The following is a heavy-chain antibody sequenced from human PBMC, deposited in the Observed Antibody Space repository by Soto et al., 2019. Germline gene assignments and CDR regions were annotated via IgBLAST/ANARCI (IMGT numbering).Heavy chain of an antibody. D-gene: IGHD2-15*01. J-gene: IGHJ4*02. Sequence: GGSLRLSCAASGFTFSTYAMNWVRQAPGKGLEWVSTISVSGDYTYYADSVKGRFTISRDNSKNTQYLQMNSLRADDTAMYYCATRHLSFCSGGTCNPFDFWGQGALVTVSS. CDR1: GFTFSTYA. CDR3: ATRHLSFCSGGTCNPFDF. V-gene: IGHV3-23*01. CDR2: ISVSGDYT.